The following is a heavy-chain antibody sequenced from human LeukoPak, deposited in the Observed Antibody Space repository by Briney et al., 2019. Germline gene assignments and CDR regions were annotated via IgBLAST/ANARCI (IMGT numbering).Heavy chain of an antibody. Sequence: PGGSLRLSCVASEFTFTNYGMHWVRQAPGKGLEWVAFVRYDGGNKYYADSVKGRFTISRDNSKNTLYLQLNSLRTEDTAVYYCAKDGTTVTTGRGYFDYWGQGALVTVSS. J-gene: IGHJ4*02. CDR3: AKDGTTVTTGRGYFDY. D-gene: IGHD4-17*01. CDR2: VRYDGGNK. CDR1: EFTFTNYG. V-gene: IGHV3-30*02.